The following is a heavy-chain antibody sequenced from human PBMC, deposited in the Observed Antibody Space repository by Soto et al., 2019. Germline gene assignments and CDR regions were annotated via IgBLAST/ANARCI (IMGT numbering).Heavy chain of an antibody. CDR3: ARGGYGYSYVFDY. CDR2: IYSGGST. D-gene: IGHD5-18*01. CDR1: GFTVSSNY. Sequence: EVQLVESGGGLIQPGGSLRLSCAASGFTVSSNYMSWVRQAPGKGLEWVSVIYSGGSTYYTDSVKSRFTISRDNSKNTLYLQMNSLRAEDTAVYYCARGGYGYSYVFDYWGQGTLVTVSS. J-gene: IGHJ4*02. V-gene: IGHV3-53*01.